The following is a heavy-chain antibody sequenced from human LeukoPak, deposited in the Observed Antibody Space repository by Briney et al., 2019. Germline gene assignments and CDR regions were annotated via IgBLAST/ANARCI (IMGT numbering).Heavy chain of an antibody. J-gene: IGHJ5*02. CDR1: GYTFTGYY. CDR2: INPNSGGT. CDR3: ARTTGAITMVRGVIITRGNWFDP. Sequence: GASVKVSCKASGYTFTGYYMHRVRQAPGQGLEWMGWINPNSGGTNYAQKFQGRVTMTRDTSISTAYMERSRLRSDDTAVYYCARTTGAITMVRGVIITRGNWFDPWGQGTLVTVSS. D-gene: IGHD3-10*01. V-gene: IGHV1-2*02.